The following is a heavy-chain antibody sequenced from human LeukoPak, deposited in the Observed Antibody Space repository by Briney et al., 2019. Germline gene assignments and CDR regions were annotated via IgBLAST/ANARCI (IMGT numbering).Heavy chain of an antibody. CDR2: IGGSSTSI. V-gene: IGHV3-21*01. CDR1: GFILRSYS. Sequence: GGSLRLSCAASGFILRSYSMNWVRQAPGKGLEWVSSIGGSSTSIYYADSVKGRFTISRDNAKNSLYLQMNRLRAEDTAVYFCAREAEEAFDYWGQGTLVTVSP. CDR3: AREAEEAFDY. J-gene: IGHJ4*02.